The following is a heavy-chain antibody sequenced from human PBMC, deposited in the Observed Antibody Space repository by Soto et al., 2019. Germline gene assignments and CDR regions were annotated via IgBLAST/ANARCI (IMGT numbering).Heavy chain of an antibody. CDR1: GGSFSGYY. D-gene: IGHD6-13*01. CDR3: ARGRCSSSWTDY. CDR2: INHSGST. Sequence: QVQLQQWGAGLLKPSETLSLTCAVYGGSFSGYYWSWIRQPPGKGLEWIGEINHSGSTNYNPSLKSRATISVATSNNQFSLKLSSVTAADTAVYCCARGRCSSSWTDYWGQGTLVTVSS. V-gene: IGHV4-34*01. J-gene: IGHJ4*02.